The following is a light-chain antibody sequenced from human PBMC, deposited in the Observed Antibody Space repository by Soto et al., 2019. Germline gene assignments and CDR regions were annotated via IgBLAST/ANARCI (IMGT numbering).Light chain of an antibody. CDR3: QQYGSSPVS. Sequence: EIVFAQSPGTLSLSPGERATLSCRASQSVSNNYLAWYQQKPGQAPRFLMYGASSRATGTPDRFSGSGSGTDFTLTNSRLEPEDYAVYYCQQYGSSPVSFGPGTKVDIK. J-gene: IGKJ3*01. CDR2: GAS. CDR1: QSVSNNY. V-gene: IGKV3-20*01.